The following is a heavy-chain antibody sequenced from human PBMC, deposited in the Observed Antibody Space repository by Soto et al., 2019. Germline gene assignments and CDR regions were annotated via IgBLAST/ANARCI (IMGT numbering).Heavy chain of an antibody. J-gene: IGHJ4*02. D-gene: IGHD6-19*01. V-gene: IGHV1-18*01. CDR3: ARSGDSGWNYLDY. Sequence: ASVKVSCKASGYSFISYDITWVRQAPGQGLEWMGWISAFTGNTYSAQKFQGRVTVTTDTSTSTAYMELRSLRSDDTAVYYCARSGDSGWNYLDYWGQGTLVTVSS. CDR1: GYSFISYD. CDR2: ISAFTGNT.